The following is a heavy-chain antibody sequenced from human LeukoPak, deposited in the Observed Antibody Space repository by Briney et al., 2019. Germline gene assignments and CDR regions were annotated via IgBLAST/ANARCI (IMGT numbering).Heavy chain of an antibody. Sequence: PGRSLRLSCAASGFTFSDYYMSWIRQAPGKGLEWVSYISSSSSYTNYADSVKGRFTISRDNAKNSLYLQMNSLRAEDTAVYYCARGPPDSYYSSSWHYYFDYWGQGTLVTVSS. D-gene: IGHD6-13*01. CDR3: ARGPPDSYYSSSWHYYFDY. J-gene: IGHJ4*02. CDR1: GFTFSDYY. V-gene: IGHV3-11*06. CDR2: ISSSSSYT.